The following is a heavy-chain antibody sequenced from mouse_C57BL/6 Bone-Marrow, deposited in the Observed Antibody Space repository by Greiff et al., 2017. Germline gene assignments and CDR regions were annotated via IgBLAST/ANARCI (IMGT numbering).Heavy chain of an antibody. D-gene: IGHD2-3*01. V-gene: IGHV14-4*01. Sequence: EVQLQQSGAELVRPGASVKLSCTASGFNIKDDYIHWVKQRPEQGLEWIGWIDPEIGDTEYASKFQGKATITSDTSSNTAYLQLSSLTSEDAAVYYCSSFDGDYFDFWGQGTPLTVAS. CDR2: IDPEIGDT. J-gene: IGHJ2*01. CDR1: GFNIKDDY. CDR3: SSFDGDYFDF.